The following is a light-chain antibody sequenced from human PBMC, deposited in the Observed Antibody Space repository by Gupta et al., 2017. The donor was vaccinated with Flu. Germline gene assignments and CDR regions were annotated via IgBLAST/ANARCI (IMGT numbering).Light chain of an antibody. V-gene: IGKV4-1*01. CDR2: WAS. Sequence: DIVMTQSPDSLAVSLGERATINCKSSQSLLYSSNNKNCLAWYQQKPGQPPKLLIYWASTRESGVPDRFSGSGSGTEFTLTISSLQTEDVAVYYCQQYNRTPLTFGGGTKVEIK. CDR1: QSLLYSSNNKNC. CDR3: QQYNRTPLT. J-gene: IGKJ4*01.